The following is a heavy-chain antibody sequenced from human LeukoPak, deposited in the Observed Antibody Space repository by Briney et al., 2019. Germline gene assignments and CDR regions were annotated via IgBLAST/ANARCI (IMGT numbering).Heavy chain of an antibody. D-gene: IGHD7-27*01. V-gene: IGHV3-23*01. CDR2: IIGSGITT. J-gene: IGHJ4*02. CDR3: ARDLPPGHY. Sequence: GGSLRLSCAASGFTFTSYSMSWVRQAPGEGLEWVSAIIGSGITTYYADSVKGRFTISRDNSKNTLYLQLNSLRAEDTAVYYCARDLPPGHYWGQGTLVTVSS. CDR1: GFTFTSYS.